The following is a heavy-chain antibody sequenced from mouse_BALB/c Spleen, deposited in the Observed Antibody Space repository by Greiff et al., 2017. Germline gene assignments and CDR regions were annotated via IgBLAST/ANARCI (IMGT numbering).Heavy chain of an antibody. CDR1: GYSITSDYA. V-gene: IGHV3-2*02. CDR3: ARWDYYGSSYPYAMDY. CDR2: ISYSGST. Sequence: VQLKESGPGLVKPSQSLSLTCTVTGYSITSDYAWNWIRQFPGNKLEWMGYISYSGSTSYNPSLKSRISITRDTSKNQFFLQLNSVTTEDTATYYCARWDYYGSSYPYAMDYWGQGTSVTVSS. J-gene: IGHJ4*01. D-gene: IGHD1-1*01.